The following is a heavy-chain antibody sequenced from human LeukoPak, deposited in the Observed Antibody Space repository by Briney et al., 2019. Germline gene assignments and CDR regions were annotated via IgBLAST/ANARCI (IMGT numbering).Heavy chain of an antibody. V-gene: IGHV3-7*01. D-gene: IGHD6-13*01. CDR1: GFTFSSYW. Sequence: PGGSLRLSCAASGFTFSSYWMSWVRQAPGKGLEWVANIKQDGSEKYYVDSVKGRFTISRDNAKNSLYLQMNSLRAEDTAVYYCARWAAAGTVYYYYGMDVWGQGTTVTVSS. J-gene: IGHJ6*02. CDR2: IKQDGSEK. CDR3: ARWAAAGTVYYYYGMDV.